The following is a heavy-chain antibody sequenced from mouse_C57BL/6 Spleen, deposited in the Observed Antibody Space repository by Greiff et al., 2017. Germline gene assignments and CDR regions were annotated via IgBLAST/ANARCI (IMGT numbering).Heavy chain of an antibody. J-gene: IGHJ1*03. V-gene: IGHV5-16*01. CDR3: ARVYGNLYWYFDV. CDR1: GFTFSDYY. CDR2: INYDGSST. Sequence: EVMLVESEGGLVQPGSSMKLSCTASGFTFSDYYMAWVRQVPEKGLEWVANINYDGSSTYYLDSLKSRFIISRDNAKNILYLQMSSLKSEDTATYYCARVYGNLYWYFDVWGTGTTVTVSS. D-gene: IGHD2-1*01.